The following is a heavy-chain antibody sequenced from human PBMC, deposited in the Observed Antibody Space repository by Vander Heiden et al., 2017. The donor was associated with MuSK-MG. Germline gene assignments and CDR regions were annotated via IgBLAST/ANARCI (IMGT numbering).Heavy chain of an antibody. J-gene: IGHJ6*03. Sequence: QVQLVESGGGVVQPGRSLRLSCAASGFMFSSYGMHWVRQAPGKGLEWVAVIWYDGSNKHHADSVKGRFTISRDNSENTLYLQMNSLRAEDTAIYYCARGEYCSTTRCYCNYYYYMDVWGKGTTVTVSS. CDR2: IWYDGSNK. CDR3: ARGEYCSTTRCYCNYYYYMDV. CDR1: GFMFSSYG. V-gene: IGHV3-33*01. D-gene: IGHD2-2*01.